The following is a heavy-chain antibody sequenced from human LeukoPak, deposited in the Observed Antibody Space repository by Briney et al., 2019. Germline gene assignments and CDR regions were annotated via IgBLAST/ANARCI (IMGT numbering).Heavy chain of an antibody. CDR2: IYYNGST. Sequence: SETLSLTCTVSGGSISSGDYYWSWIRQPPGKGLEWIGYIYYNGSTYYNPSLKSRVTISVDTSKNQFSLKLSSVTAADTAVYYCARDETSFHYGMDVWGQGTTVTVSS. CDR1: GGSISSGDYY. CDR3: ARDETSFHYGMDV. V-gene: IGHV4-30-4*01. J-gene: IGHJ6*02.